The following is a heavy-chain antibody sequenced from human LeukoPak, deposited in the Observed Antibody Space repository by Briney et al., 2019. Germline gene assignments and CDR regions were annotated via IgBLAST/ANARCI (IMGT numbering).Heavy chain of an antibody. D-gene: IGHD6-6*01. CDR1: GYIFTGQD. CDR3: ASYPRYSSSPPFDY. Sequence: ASVKVSCKASGYIFTGQDMHWVRQAPGQGLEWMGWINTNTGGKHYAQRFQGRVTMTRDTSISTAYMELSSLRSDDTAVYYCASYPRYSSSPPFDYWGQGTLVTVSS. V-gene: IGHV1-2*02. CDR2: INTNTGGK. J-gene: IGHJ4*02.